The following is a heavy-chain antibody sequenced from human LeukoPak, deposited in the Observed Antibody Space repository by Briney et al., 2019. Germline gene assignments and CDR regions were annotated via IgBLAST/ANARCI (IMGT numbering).Heavy chain of an antibody. CDR1: GFTFSSYR. D-gene: IGHD5-12*01. Sequence: GGSLRLSCAASGFTFSSYRVSWVRQAPGKGLEWVSAISGSGGSTYYADSVKGRFTISRDNSKNTLYLQMNSLRAEDTAVYYCANRGYSGYDVPDYYYYGMDVWGQGTTVTVSS. V-gene: IGHV3-23*01. CDR3: ANRGYSGYDVPDYYYYGMDV. CDR2: ISGSGGST. J-gene: IGHJ6*02.